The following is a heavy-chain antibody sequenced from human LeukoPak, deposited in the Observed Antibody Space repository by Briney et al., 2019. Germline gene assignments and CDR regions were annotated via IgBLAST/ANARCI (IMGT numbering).Heavy chain of an antibody. CDR1: GFSVSSNY. V-gene: IGHV3-53*01. D-gene: IGHD2-21*01. CDR2: IHSSGST. J-gene: IGHJ4*02. Sequence: GGSLRLSCAASGFSVSSNYMNWVRQTPGKGLEWVSIIHSSGSTFYADSVKGRFTVSRDDSKNTVYLQMNSLRAEDTAVYYCARSLFFDHWGQGTLVTVSS. CDR3: ARSLFFDH.